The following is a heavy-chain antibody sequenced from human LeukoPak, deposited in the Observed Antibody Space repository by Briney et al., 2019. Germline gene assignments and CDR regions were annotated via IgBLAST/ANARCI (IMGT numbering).Heavy chain of an antibody. CDR2: IYYSGSS. V-gene: IGHV4-39*01. CDR3: ARHVDTATDYFDY. Sequence: SETLSLTCTVSGGSISSSSYHWGWIRQPPGKGLEWIGSIYYSGSSYYNPSLKSRVTISVHTSKNQFSLKLSSVTAADTAVYYCARHVDTATDYFDYWGQGTLVTVSS. CDR1: GGSISSSSYH. D-gene: IGHD5-18*01. J-gene: IGHJ4*02.